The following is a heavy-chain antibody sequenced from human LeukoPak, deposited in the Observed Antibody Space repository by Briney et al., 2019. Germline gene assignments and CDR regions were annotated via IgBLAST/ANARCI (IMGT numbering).Heavy chain of an antibody. CDR3: AREGWLQFDF. Sequence: SETLSLTCTVSGGSISSGSYYWSWIRQPAGKGLEWIGRMYSSGSTNYNPSLKSRVTISVDTSKNQFSLKLRSVTAADTAVYYCAREGWLQFDFWGQGTLVTVSS. CDR2: MYSSGST. J-gene: IGHJ4*02. V-gene: IGHV4-61*02. D-gene: IGHD5-12*01. CDR1: GGSISSGSYY.